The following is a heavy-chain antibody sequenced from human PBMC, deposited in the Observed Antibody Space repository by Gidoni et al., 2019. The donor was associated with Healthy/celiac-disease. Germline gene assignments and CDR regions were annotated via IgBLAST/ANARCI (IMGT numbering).Heavy chain of an antibody. V-gene: IGHV4-34*01. Sequence: QVQLQQWGAGLLKPSETLSLTCAVYGGSFRGYYWSWIRQPPGKGLEWIGEINHSGSTNYNPSLKSRVTISVDTSKNQFSLKLSSVTAADTAVYYCARCVFQLLGCSGGSCYCVFDYWGQGTLVTVSS. D-gene: IGHD2-15*01. CDR2: INHSGST. CDR1: GGSFRGYY. J-gene: IGHJ4*02. CDR3: ARCVFQLLGCSGGSCYCVFDY.